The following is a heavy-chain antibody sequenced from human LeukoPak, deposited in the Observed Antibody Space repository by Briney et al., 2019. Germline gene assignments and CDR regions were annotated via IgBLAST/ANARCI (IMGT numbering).Heavy chain of an antibody. D-gene: IGHD4-17*01. Sequence: GGSLRLSCAASEFDFSTHAMTWVRQAPGKGLEWVSAISISGTKTYYADSVRGRFTISRDNSKNTLYLQMYSLRAEDTAVYYCANEIRPNDYWGQGTLVTVSS. CDR3: ANEIRPNDY. CDR1: EFDFSTHA. V-gene: IGHV3-23*01. J-gene: IGHJ4*02. CDR2: ISISGTKT.